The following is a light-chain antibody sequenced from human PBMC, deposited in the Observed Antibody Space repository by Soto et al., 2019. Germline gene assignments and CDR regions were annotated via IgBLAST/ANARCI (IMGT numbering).Light chain of an antibody. CDR2: EGS. CDR3: CSYALSSSYV. Sequence: QSVLTQPASVSGSPGQSITIACTGTSGDVGSYSHVSWYQQHPGKAPRLIIYEGSKRPSGVSHRFSASRSDKTASLTISGLQAEDEAASYCCSYALSSSYVSGTGTKVTVL. CDR1: SGDVGSYSH. J-gene: IGLJ1*01. V-gene: IGLV2-23*01.